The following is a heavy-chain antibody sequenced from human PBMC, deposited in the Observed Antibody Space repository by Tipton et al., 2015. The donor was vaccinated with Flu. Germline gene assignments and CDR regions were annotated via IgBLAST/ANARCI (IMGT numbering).Heavy chain of an antibody. CDR3: AKLVYFDSSGYYRYYFDY. CDR2: IYHIGSP. V-gene: IGHV4-59*08. Sequence: TLSLTCTVSGGSMSRHYWSWLRQPPGKGLEWIGTIYHIGSPYYNPSLKSRLTISVDTSKNQFSLRLTSVTAADTAVYYCAKLVYFDSSGYYRYYFDYWGQGTLVTVST. CDR1: GGSMSRHY. D-gene: IGHD3-22*01. J-gene: IGHJ4*02.